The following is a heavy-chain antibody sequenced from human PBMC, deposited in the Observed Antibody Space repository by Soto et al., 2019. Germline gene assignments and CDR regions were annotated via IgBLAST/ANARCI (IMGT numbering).Heavy chain of an antibody. CDR3: XXDLPPVDY. Sequence: QVQLVQSGAEVKKPGASVKVSCKASGYTFTSYGISWVRQAPGQGLEWMGWISAYNGNTNYAQKLQGRVTMTTDTXXXXXXXXXXXXXXDDTXXXXXXXDLPPVDYWGQGTLVTVSS. J-gene: IGHJ4*02. CDR2: ISAYNGNT. D-gene: IGHD1-1*01. CDR1: GYTFTSYG. V-gene: IGHV1-18*01.